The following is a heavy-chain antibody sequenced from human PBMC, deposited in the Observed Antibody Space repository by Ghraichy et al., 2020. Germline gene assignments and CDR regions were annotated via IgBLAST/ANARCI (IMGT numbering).Heavy chain of an antibody. D-gene: IGHD6-13*01. V-gene: IGHV3-23*01. CDR1: GFTFSNYA. CDR2: ISGSGGDT. Sequence: LSLTCAASGFTFSNYAMSWVRQAPGKGLEWFSGISGSGGDTYYVDSVKGRFTIPRDNSKTTLYLQMNGLRAEDTAVYYCAKGIAAGTTTVAYYYNGMDVSGQGTTVTVSS. J-gene: IGHJ6*02. CDR3: AKGIAAGTTTVAYYYNGMDV.